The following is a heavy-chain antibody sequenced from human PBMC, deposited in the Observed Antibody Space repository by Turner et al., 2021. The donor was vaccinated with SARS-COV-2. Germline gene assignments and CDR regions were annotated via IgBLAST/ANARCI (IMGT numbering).Heavy chain of an antibody. V-gene: IGHV4-39*01. CDR1: GGSISRSSYY. J-gene: IGHJ4*02. CDR3: AIGSPQGWYVHVFDY. CDR2: IYYSGST. D-gene: IGHD6-19*01. Sequence: QLQLQESGPGLVKPSETLSLTCTVSGGSISRSSYYWGWIRQPPGKGLKWIGSIYYSGSTYYNPSLKSRVTISVDTSKNQFSLKLSSVTAADTAVFYCAIGSPQGWYVHVFDYWGQGTLVTVSS.